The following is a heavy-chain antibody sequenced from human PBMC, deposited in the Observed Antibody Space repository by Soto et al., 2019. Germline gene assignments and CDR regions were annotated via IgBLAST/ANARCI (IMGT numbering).Heavy chain of an antibody. CDR3: AKGGPEPDPDSSSWYYFDY. CDR1: GFTFDDYA. V-gene: IGHV3-9*01. J-gene: IGHJ4*02. D-gene: IGHD6-13*01. CDR2: ISWNSGSI. Sequence: EVQLVESGGGLVQPGRSLRLSCAASGFTFDDYAMHWVRQAPGKGLEWVSGISWNSGSIGYADSVKGRFTISRDNAKNSLYLQMNSLRAEDTALYYCAKGGPEPDPDSSSWYYFDYWGQGTLVTVSS.